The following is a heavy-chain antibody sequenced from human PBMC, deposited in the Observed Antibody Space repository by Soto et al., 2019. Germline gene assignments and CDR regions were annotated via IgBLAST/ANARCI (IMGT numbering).Heavy chain of an antibody. D-gene: IGHD3-16*02. V-gene: IGHV1-69*01. CDR2: IIPIFGTA. J-gene: IGHJ4*02. Sequence: QVQLVQSGAEVKKPGSSVKVSCKASGGTFSSYAISWVRQAPGQGLEWMGGIIPIFGTANYAQKFQGRVTITADESTSTAYMELSSLRSEDTAVYYCARVYNDYVWGSYRSPYYFDYWGQGTLVTVSS. CDR3: ARVYNDYVWGSYRSPYYFDY. CDR1: GGTFSSYA.